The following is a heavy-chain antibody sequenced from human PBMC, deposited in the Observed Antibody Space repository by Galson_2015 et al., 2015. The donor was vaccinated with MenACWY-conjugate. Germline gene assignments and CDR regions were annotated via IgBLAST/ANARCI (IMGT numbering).Heavy chain of an antibody. CDR3: ARQETSMLMGVWFYP. CDR2: ISASRTTI. Sequence: SLRLSCAASGFTFNTYNMNWARQAPGKGLEWVSYISASRTTIYYADPVKGRFTISRDNAKNSLYLQMNSLRAEDTALYYCARQETSMLMGVWFYPWGQGTLVAISS. D-gene: IGHD3-16*01. CDR1: GFTFNTYN. J-gene: IGHJ5*02. V-gene: IGHV3-48*04.